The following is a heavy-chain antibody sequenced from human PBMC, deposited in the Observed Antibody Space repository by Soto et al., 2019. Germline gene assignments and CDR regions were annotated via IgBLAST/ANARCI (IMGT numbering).Heavy chain of an antibody. V-gene: IGHV4-34*01. CDR2: INHSGST. J-gene: IGHJ4*02. CDR3: ARGNYYDSSGYYYSRRIDY. D-gene: IGHD3-22*01. Sequence: SLTCAVYGGSFSGYYWSWIRQPPGKGLEWIGEINHSGSTNYNPSLKSRVTISVDTSKNQFSLKLSSVTAADTAVYYCARGNYYDSSGYYYSRRIDYWGQGTLVTVSS. CDR1: GGSFSGYY.